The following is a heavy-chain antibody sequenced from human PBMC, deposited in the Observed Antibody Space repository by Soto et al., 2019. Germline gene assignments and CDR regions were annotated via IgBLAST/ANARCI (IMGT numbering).Heavy chain of an antibody. V-gene: IGHV3-11*06. CDR3: AITPRSSYGPFDY. J-gene: IGHJ4*02. CDR1: GFTFNDYY. CDR2: ISVTSAYT. D-gene: IGHD5-18*01. Sequence: GGSLRLSCVASGFTFNDYYMSWIRQAPGKGLEWLSYISVTSAYTNYAGSVRGRFTISRDNAQNSLYLQMNSLRAEDTALHYCAITPRSSYGPFDYWGRGTLVTVSS.